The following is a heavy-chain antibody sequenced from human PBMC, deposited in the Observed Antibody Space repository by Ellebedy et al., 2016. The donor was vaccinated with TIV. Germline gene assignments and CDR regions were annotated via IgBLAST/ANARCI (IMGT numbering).Heavy chain of an antibody. Sequence: AASVKVSCKASGYTFTGYYMHWVRQAPGQGLEWMGIINPSGGSTSYAQKFQGRVTMTRDTSTSTVYMELSSLRSEDTAVYYCARDRGTGADSSGYIWFLDYWGQGTLVTVSS. D-gene: IGHD3-22*01. V-gene: IGHV1-46*01. CDR2: INPSGGST. CDR1: GYTFTGYY. CDR3: ARDRGTGADSSGYIWFLDY. J-gene: IGHJ4*02.